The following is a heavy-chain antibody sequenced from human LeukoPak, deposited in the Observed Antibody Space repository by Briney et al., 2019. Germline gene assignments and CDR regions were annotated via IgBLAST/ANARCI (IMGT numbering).Heavy chain of an antibody. D-gene: IGHD2-2*01. CDR3: ARSIVVVPAAPFDY. CDR1: GGSISSYY. Sequence: PSETLSLTCTVSGGSISSYYWSWIRQPPGKGLEWIGYIYYSGSTNYNPSLKSRATISVDTSKNQFSLKLSSVTAADTAVYYCARSIVVVPAAPFDYWGQGTLVTVSS. CDR2: IYYSGST. V-gene: IGHV4-59*08. J-gene: IGHJ4*02.